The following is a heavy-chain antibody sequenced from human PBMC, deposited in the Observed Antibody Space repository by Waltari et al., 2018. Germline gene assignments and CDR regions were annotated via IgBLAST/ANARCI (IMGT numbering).Heavy chain of an antibody. CDR1: GFPFSNAW. CDR3: TTDLYMKRWLQSKLPRTNS. V-gene: IGHV3-15*01. CDR2: IKSKTDGGTT. Sequence: EVQLVESGGGLVKPGGSLRLSCAASGFPFSNAWMSWVRQAPGTGLEWVGRIKSKTDGGTTDYAAPVKGRFTISRDDSKNTLYLQMNSLKTEDTAVYYCTTDLYMKRWLQSKLPRTNSWGQGTLVTVSS. D-gene: IGHD5-12*01. J-gene: IGHJ4*02.